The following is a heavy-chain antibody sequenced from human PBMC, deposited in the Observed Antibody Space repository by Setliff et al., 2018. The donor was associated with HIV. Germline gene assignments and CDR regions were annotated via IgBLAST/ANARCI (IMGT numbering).Heavy chain of an antibody. J-gene: IGHJ4*02. V-gene: IGHV1-2*02. CDR3: ARERRTHYYDSSGLDY. Sequence: ASVKVSCKASGYTFTGYYMHWVRQAPGQGLEWMGWINPNSGGTNYAQKFQGRVTMTRDTSISTAYMELSRLRSDDTAVYYCARERRTHYYDSSGLDYWGQGTLVTVSS. CDR1: GYTFTGYY. CDR2: INPNSGGT. D-gene: IGHD3-22*01.